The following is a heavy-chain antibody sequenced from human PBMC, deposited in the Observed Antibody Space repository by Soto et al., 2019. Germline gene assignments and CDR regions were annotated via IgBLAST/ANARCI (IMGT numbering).Heavy chain of an antibody. CDR3: ARDLMTYYDILTGYPYCYYGMDV. CDR2: IWYDGSNK. CDR1: GFTFSSYG. J-gene: IGHJ6*02. V-gene: IGHV3-33*01. Sequence: GGSLRLSCAAPGFTFSSYGMHWVRQAPDKGLEWVAVIWYDGSNKYYADSVKGRFTISRDNSKNTLYLQMNSLRAEDTAVYYCARDLMTYYDILTGYPYCYYGMDVWGQGTTVTVSS. D-gene: IGHD3-9*01.